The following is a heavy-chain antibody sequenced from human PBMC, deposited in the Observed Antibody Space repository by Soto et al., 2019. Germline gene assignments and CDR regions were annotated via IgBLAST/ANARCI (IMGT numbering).Heavy chain of an antibody. J-gene: IGHJ4*02. CDR3: ASIMGAIHFDY. V-gene: IGHV4-39*01. Sequence: SETLSLTCTVSGGSISSGTYYWGWIRQPPGKGLDWIGHIYYSGGTYYNPSLKSRVTISVDTSKNQFSLKLSSVTAADTAVYYCASIMGAIHFDYWGQGTLVTSPQ. D-gene: IGHD1-26*01. CDR1: GGSISSGTYY. CDR2: IYYSGGT.